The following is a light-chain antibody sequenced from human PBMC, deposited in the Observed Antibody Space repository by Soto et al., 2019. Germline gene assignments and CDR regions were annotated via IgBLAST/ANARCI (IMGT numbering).Light chain of an antibody. Sequence: EIVMTQSPATLSVSPGERITLSCRASQSISSNLAWYQQKPGQAPTLVIFGASTRAPGIPIRFSGSGSGTEFTLTICSLQSDDFAVYYCQQCKSWPLTFGQGTRLEIK. V-gene: IGKV3-15*01. CDR2: GAS. J-gene: IGKJ5*01. CDR1: QSISSN. CDR3: QQCKSWPLT.